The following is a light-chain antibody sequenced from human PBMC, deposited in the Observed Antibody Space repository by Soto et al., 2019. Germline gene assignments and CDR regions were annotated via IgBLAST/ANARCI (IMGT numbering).Light chain of an antibody. CDR2: DAS. J-gene: IGKJ4*01. CDR1: QNIHDN. Sequence: EIVMAQSPATLSVSPGERVSRCCRASQNIHDNLAWYQQKAGQTHRLLIYDASTRATGISGSFSGSGSGTEFTLTISSLQSEDFAVYYCQQYNRWPLTFGGGTKVDI. V-gene: IGKV3-15*01. CDR3: QQYNRWPLT.